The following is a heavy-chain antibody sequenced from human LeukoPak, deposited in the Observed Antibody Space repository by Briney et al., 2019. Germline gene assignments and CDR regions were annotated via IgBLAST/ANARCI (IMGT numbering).Heavy chain of an antibody. Sequence: GGSLRLSCAASGFAFSSNWMHWVRQTPGKGLAWVSRINSGGSGTSYADSVEGRFTISRDNAKNTLYLQMNSLRAEDTAVYYCATSLGPLTEYWGQGTLVTVSS. CDR3: ATSLGPLTEY. CDR2: INSGGSGT. V-gene: IGHV3-74*01. CDR1: GFAFSSNW. D-gene: IGHD7-27*01. J-gene: IGHJ4*02.